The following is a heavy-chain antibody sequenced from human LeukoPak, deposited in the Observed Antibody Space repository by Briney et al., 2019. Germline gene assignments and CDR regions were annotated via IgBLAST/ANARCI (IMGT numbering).Heavy chain of an antibody. V-gene: IGHV3-30-3*01. Sequence: QPGRSLRLSCAASGFTFSSYAMHWVRQAPGKGLEWVAVISYDGSNKYYADSVKGRFTISRDNSKNTLYLQMNSLRAEDTAVYYCARDQPRDAFDIWGQGTMVTVSS. CDR2: ISYDGSNK. CDR3: ARDQPRDAFDI. J-gene: IGHJ3*02. CDR1: GFTFSSYA.